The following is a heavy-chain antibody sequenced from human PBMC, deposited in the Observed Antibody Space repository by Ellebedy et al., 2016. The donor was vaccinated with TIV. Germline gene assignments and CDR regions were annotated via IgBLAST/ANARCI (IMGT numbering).Heavy chain of an antibody. CDR3: ARGVNAAADFDY. D-gene: IGHD6-13*01. J-gene: IGHJ4*02. CDR1: RGSITSSSYY. CDR2: IYYSGRT. Sequence: SETLSLXXTVSRGSITSSSYYWGWLRQPPEKGLEWMATIYYSGRTNYSPSLKSRVTISVDTSKNQFSLKLSSVTAADTAVYYCARGVNAAADFDYWGQGTLVTVSS. V-gene: IGHV4-39*07.